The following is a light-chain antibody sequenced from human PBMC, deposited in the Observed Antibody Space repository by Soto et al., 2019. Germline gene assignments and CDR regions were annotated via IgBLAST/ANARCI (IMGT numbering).Light chain of an antibody. J-gene: IGKJ1*01. V-gene: IGKV1-5*03. Sequence: DIQMTQSPSTLSASVGDRVTITCRASERISTWLAWYQQKPGKAPKFRIYKASTLQDGDPPRFIVSGYGSEFNLTISSLQLDDRGSLYCQRYNDNPWTFGQGAKGDIK. CDR3: QRYNDNPWT. CDR1: ERISTW. CDR2: KAS.